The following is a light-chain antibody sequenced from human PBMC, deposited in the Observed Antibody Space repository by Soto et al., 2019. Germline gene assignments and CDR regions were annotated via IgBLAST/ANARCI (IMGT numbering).Light chain of an antibody. CDR2: DDS. Sequence: DIQMTQSPSTLSASVGDRVTITCRASQSISSWLDWYQQKPGKAPKLLIYDDSSLESGVPSRFSGSGSGTEFTLTISSLQPDDVATYYCQQYNSYSPITFGQGTKVEIK. V-gene: IGKV1-5*01. J-gene: IGKJ1*01. CDR3: QQYNSYSPIT. CDR1: QSISSW.